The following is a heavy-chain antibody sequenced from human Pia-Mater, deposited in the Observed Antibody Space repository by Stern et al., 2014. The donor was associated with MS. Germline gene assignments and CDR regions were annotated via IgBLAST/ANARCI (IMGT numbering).Heavy chain of an antibody. V-gene: IGHV1-69*01. D-gene: IGHD6-6*01. J-gene: IGHJ6*02. CDR1: GGTFSNSA. CDR2: VFHLFPTS. CDR3: ARGQSRSSGYYYYGMDV. Sequence: VQLVESGAEVKKQGSSVKVSCKAYGGTFSNSAISWVRQDPGQGLEWVGGVFHLFPTSIYAQRFQGRVTITADEATSTAYMELTSLRSEDTAMYFCARGQSRSSGYYYYGMDVWGQGTSFTVSS.